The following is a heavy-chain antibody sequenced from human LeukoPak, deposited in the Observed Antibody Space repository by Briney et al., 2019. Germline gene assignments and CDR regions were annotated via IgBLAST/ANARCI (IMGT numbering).Heavy chain of an antibody. D-gene: IGHD2-2*02. J-gene: IGHJ6*03. V-gene: IGHV1-69*05. CDR3: ATPIYNYYYYYMDV. CDR2: IIPIFGTA. CDR1: GGTFSSYA. Sequence: SVKVSCKASGGTFSSYAISWVRQAPGQGLEWMGGIIPIFGTANYAQKFQGRVTITTDESTSTAYMGLSSLRSEDTAVYYCATPIYNYYYYYMDVWGKGTTVTVSS.